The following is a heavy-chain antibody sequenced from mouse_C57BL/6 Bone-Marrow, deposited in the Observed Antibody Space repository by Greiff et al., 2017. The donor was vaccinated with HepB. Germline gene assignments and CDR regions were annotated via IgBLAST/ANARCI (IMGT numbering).Heavy chain of an antibody. D-gene: IGHD4-1*01. CDR1: GFTFSDYY. V-gene: IGHV5-12*01. CDR2: ISNGGGST. CDR3: ARHGLGGYYFDY. Sequence: EVQRVESGGGLVQPGGSLKLSCAASGFTFSDYYMYWVRQTPEKRLEWVAYISNGGGSTYYPDTVKGRFTISRDNAKNTLYLQMSRLKSEDTAMYYCARHGLGGYYFDYWGQGTTLTVSS. J-gene: IGHJ2*01.